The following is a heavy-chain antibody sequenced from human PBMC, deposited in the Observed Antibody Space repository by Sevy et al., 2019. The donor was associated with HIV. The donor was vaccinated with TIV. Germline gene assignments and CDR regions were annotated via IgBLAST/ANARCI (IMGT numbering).Heavy chain of an antibody. V-gene: IGHV3-9*01. D-gene: IGHD3-22*01. J-gene: IGHJ1*01. CDR1: GFTFDDYA. Sequence: GGSLRLSCAASGFTFDDYAMHWVRQAPGKGLEWVSGISWNSGSIGYADSVKGRFTIPRDNAKNSLYLQMNSLRAEDTALYYCAKDDSSAMIGIGYFQHWGQGTLVTVSS. CDR3: AKDDSSAMIGIGYFQH. CDR2: ISWNSGSI.